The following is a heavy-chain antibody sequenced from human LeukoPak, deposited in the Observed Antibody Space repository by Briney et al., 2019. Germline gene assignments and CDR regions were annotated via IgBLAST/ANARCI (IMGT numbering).Heavy chain of an antibody. V-gene: IGHV4-39*07. CDR3: ARVSHVLLWFGVPPPRGSYYYMDV. Sequence: TSETLSLTCTVSGGSISSSSYYWGWIRQPPGKGLEWIGSIYYSGSTYYNPSLKSRVTISVDTSKNQFSLKLSSVTAADTAMYYCARVSHVLLWFGVPPPRGSYYYMDVWGKGTTVTVSS. CDR2: IYYSGST. J-gene: IGHJ6*03. D-gene: IGHD3-10*01. CDR1: GGSISSSSYY.